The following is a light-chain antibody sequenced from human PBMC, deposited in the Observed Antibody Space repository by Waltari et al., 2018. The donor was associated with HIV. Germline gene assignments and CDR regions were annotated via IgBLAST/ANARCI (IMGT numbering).Light chain of an antibody. Sequence: QSVLTQPPSVSGAPGQRVTISCTGSSSNLGAGYDVHWYQQLPGTAHKLLIYTKHDRPSGGPARLSGSKSGRSASLAITGLQAEDEADYYCQSLDNSLSGNVVFGGGTKLTVL. CDR3: QSLDNSLSGNVV. CDR2: TKH. J-gene: IGLJ2*01. V-gene: IGLV1-40*01. CDR1: SSNLGAGYD.